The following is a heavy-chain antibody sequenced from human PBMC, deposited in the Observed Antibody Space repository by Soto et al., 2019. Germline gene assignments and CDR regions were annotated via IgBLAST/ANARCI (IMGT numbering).Heavy chain of an antibody. J-gene: IGHJ5*02. CDR3: AKSMSSSWYGLLWFDP. V-gene: IGHV3-23*01. CDR2: ISGSGGST. D-gene: IGHD6-13*01. Sequence: PGGSLRLSCAASGFTFSSYAMSWVRQAPGKGLEWVSAISGSGGSTYYADSVKGRFTISRDNSKNTLYLQMNSLRAEDTAVYYCAKSMSSSWYGLLWFDPWGQGTLVTVSS. CDR1: GFTFSSYA.